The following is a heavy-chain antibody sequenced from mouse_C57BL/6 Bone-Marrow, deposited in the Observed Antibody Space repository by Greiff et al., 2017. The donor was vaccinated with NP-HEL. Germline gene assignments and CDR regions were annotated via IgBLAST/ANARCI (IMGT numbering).Heavy chain of an antibody. D-gene: IGHD3-2*01. CDR2: ISSGGSYT. CDR3: ASRDSSMDY. V-gene: IGHV5-6*02. Sequence: DVMLVESGGDLVKPGGSLKLSCAASGFTFSSYGMSWVRQTPDKRLEWVATISSGGSYTYYPDSVKGRVTISRDNAKNTLYLQMSSLKSEDTAMYYCASRDSSMDYWGQGTSVTVSS. CDR1: GFTFSSYG. J-gene: IGHJ4*01.